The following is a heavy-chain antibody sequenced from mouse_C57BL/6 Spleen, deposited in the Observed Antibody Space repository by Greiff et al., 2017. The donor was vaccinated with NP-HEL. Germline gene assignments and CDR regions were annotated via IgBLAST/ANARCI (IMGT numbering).Heavy chain of an antibody. D-gene: IGHD1-1*01. J-gene: IGHJ2*01. CDR3: ARGDYGSIFDY. Sequence: EVQLQQSGPGMVKPSQSLSLTCTVTGYSITSGYDWHWIRHFPGNKLEWMGYISYSGSTNYNPSLKSRISITHDTSKNHFFLKLNSVTTEDTATYYCARGDYGSIFDYWGQGTTLTVSS. V-gene: IGHV3-1*01. CDR2: ISYSGST. CDR1: GYSITSGYD.